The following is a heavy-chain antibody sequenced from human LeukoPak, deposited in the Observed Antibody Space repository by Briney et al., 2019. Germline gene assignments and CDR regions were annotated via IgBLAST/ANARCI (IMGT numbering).Heavy chain of an antibody. Sequence: GGSLRLSCAASGFPFSSYWMSWVRQAPGKGLEWVAVIWYDGSNKYYADSVKGRFTISRDNSKNTLYLQMNSLRAEDTAVYYCARDWDVDTAMVTYDYWGQGTLVTVSS. D-gene: IGHD5-18*01. CDR2: IWYDGSNK. CDR1: GFPFSSYW. V-gene: IGHV3-33*08. CDR3: ARDWDVDTAMVTYDY. J-gene: IGHJ4*02.